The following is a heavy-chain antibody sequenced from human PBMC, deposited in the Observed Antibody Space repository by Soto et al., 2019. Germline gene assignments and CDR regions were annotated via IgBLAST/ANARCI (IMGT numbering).Heavy chain of an antibody. V-gene: IGHV4-34*01. CDR3: VRIRYQLPSSVLWLDP. D-gene: IGHD3-16*01. CDR2: INHVGGT. CDR1: GGFLSESY. J-gene: IGHJ5*02. Sequence: PSETLSLTCAVYGGFLSESYWTWIRQPPGKGLEWIGEINHVGGTNYNPSLKSRVTMSVDTSQNQFSLRLISVTATDTAMYFCVRIRYQLPSSVLWLDPWGQGTPVTVSS.